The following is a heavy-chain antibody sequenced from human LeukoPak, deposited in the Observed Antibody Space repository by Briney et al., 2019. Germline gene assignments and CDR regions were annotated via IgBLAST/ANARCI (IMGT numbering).Heavy chain of an antibody. J-gene: IGHJ6*02. D-gene: IGHD2-15*01. CDR2: IIPMFGTA. CDR3: ARDGYCSGGSCYSHYYYGMDV. CDR1: GGTFSSYA. V-gene: IGHV1-69*13. Sequence: GASVKVSCKASGGTFSSYAISWVRQAPGQGLEWMGGIIPMFGTANYAQKFQGRVTITADESTSTAYMELSSLRSEDTAVYYCARDGYCSGGSCYSHYYYGMDVWGQGTTVTVSS.